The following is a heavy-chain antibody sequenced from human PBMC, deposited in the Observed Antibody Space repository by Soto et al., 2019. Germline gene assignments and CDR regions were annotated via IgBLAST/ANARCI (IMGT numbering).Heavy chain of an antibody. Sequence: PGGSLRLSCAASASIFKGHGMHWVRQAPGKGLEWVAIIRYDGSDEHYGDSVKGRFTISRDNSKNMLYLQMNSLGAEDTAVYYCARDGVGATTFFGFLDYWGQGTLVTVSS. D-gene: IGHD1-26*01. V-gene: IGHV3-33*08. CDR3: ARDGVGATTFFGFLDY. J-gene: IGHJ4*02. CDR1: ASIFKGHG. CDR2: IRYDGSDE.